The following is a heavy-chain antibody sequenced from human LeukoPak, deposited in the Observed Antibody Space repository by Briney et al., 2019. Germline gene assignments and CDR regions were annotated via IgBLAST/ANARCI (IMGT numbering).Heavy chain of an antibody. CDR3: ARARFVAAHAFDI. V-gene: IGHV3-48*01. J-gene: IGHJ3*02. CDR2: ISSSSSTI. CDR1: GFTFSSYS. D-gene: IGHD3-3*01. Sequence: GGSLRLSCAASGFTFSSYSMNWVRQAPGKGLEWVSYISSSSSTIYYAASVKGRFTISRDNAKNSLYLQMNSLRAEDTAVYYCARARFVAAHAFDIWGQGTMVTVSS.